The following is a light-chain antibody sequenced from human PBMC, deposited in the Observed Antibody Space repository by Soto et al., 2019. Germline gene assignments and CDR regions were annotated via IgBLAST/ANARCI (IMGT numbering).Light chain of an antibody. CDR1: QGISSY. CDR2: AAS. V-gene: IGKV1-8*01. J-gene: IGKJ1*01. Sequence: AIRMTQSPSSLSASTGDRVTITCRASQGISSYLAWYQQKPGKAPKLLIYAASTLQSGVPSRFSGSGSGTDFTLTISCLQSEDFAVYYCQQYHRYSTFGQGTKVDIK. CDR3: QQYHRYST.